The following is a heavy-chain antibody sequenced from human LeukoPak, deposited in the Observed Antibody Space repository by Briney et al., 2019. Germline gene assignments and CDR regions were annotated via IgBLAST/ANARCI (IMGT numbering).Heavy chain of an antibody. J-gene: IGHJ6*02. Sequence: GRSLRLSCITSGFTFGDHAMSWVRQAQGKGLGWVGFIRSKGYGGTTEYAASVKGRFTISRDDSKSIAYLQMNSLKSEDTAVYYCTRGPTGRWLYYGMDVWGQGTTVIVSS. CDR3: TRGPTGRWLYYGMDV. D-gene: IGHD5-24*01. CDR2: IRSKGYGGTT. V-gene: IGHV3-49*04. CDR1: GFTFGDHA.